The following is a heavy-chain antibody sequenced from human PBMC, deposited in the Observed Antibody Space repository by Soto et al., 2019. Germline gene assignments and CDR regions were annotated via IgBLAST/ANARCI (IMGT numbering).Heavy chain of an antibody. Sequence: VQLVESGGGLVQPGGSLRLSCAASGFVFGSYSMNWVRQAPGKGLQWVAYISSSSGTTYYGDSLKGRFTISRDNAKNSLYLQINSLRAEDTAVYYCARDLYRSGWHEGFVDYWGQGTLVTVSS. CDR2: ISSSSGTT. J-gene: IGHJ4*02. CDR3: ARDLYRSGWHEGFVDY. CDR1: GFVFGSYS. V-gene: IGHV3-48*01. D-gene: IGHD6-19*01.